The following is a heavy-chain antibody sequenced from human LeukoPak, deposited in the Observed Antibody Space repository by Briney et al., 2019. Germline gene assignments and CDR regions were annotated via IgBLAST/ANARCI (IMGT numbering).Heavy chain of an antibody. J-gene: IGHJ4*02. Sequence: AASVTVSCKASGYTFTSYYMHWVRQAPGQGLEWMGIINPSGGSTSYAQKFQGRVTMTRDTSTSTVYMELSSLRSEDTAVYYCARDIHRRNIVVVVAATPDYWGQGTLVTVSS. CDR1: GYTFTSYY. CDR3: ARDIHRRNIVVVVAATPDY. CDR2: INPSGGST. D-gene: IGHD2-15*01. V-gene: IGHV1-46*01.